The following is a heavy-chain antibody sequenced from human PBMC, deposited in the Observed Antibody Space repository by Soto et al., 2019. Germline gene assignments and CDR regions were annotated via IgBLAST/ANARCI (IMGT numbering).Heavy chain of an antibody. J-gene: IGHJ4*02. CDR1: GDSINNRSYY. CDR2: IYYSGST. D-gene: IGHD2-21*02. V-gene: IGHV4-39*01. CDR3: ARQRTSVVTQAYFDS. Sequence: PSETLSLTCTVTGDSINNRSYYWGWIRQPPGKGLEWIGSIYYSGSTYNNPSLKSRVSMSVDTSKNQFSLKLRSVTAADTALYYCARQRTSVVTQAYFDSWGQGSLDTVSS.